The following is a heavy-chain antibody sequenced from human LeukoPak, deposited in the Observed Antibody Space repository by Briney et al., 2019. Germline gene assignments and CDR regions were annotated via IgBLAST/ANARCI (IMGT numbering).Heavy chain of an antibody. V-gene: IGHV3-48*03. J-gene: IGHJ3*02. CDR3: AREPTYDILTTDAFDI. CDR2: ISSSGSSGITI. D-gene: IGHD3-9*01. CDR1: GFIFSNFE. Sequence: GGSLRLSCAASGFIFSNFEMNWVRQAPGKGLERVAYISSSGSSGITIDYADSVKGRFTIYRDDAKYSVNLQMTSLRVEDTAVYYCAREPTYDILTTDAFDIWGQGTTVTVSS.